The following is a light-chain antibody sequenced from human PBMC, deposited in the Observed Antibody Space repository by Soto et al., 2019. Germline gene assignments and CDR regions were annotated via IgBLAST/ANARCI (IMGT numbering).Light chain of an antibody. CDR1: QGISSW. Sequence: DIQMTQSPSSVSASVGDRVTITCRASQGISSWLARYQRKPGRAPKLLIYAASRLQAGVPLRFSGSGSGTDFTLTISDRQPEDFATYYCQQLNSFPLTFGQGTRLEIK. CDR2: AAS. J-gene: IGKJ5*01. V-gene: IGKV1D-12*01. CDR3: QQLNSFPLT.